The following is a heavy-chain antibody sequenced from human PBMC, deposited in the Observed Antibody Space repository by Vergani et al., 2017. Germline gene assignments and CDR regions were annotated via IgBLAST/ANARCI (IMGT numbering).Heavy chain of an antibody. Sequence: QVQLVESGGGVVQPGRSLRLSCAASGFTFSSYGMHWVRQAPGKGLEWVAVIWYDGSNKYYADSVKGRFTISRDNSKNTLYLQMNSLRSDDTAVYYCARDPYGVVEFDYWGQGTLVTVSS. CDR2: IWYDGSNK. J-gene: IGHJ4*02. CDR3: ARDPYGVVEFDY. CDR1: GFTFSSYG. D-gene: IGHD4-17*01. V-gene: IGHV3-33*01.